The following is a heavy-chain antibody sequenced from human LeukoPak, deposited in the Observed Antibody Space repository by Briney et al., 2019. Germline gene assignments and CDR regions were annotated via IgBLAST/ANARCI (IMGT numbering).Heavy chain of an antibody. D-gene: IGHD3-16*01. CDR1: GFVFSIYT. CDR3: VKDFGRVRGTPDS. V-gene: IGHV3-64D*06. CDR2: ISGSGNGFSI. Sequence: GGSLRLSCSASGFVFSIYTMYWVRQTPGKGPEYVSTISGSGNGFSIYYADSVKGRSTISRDDSKSILYLQMNGLRSEDTAVYYCVKDFGRVRGTPDSWGQGTLVTVSS. J-gene: IGHJ4*02.